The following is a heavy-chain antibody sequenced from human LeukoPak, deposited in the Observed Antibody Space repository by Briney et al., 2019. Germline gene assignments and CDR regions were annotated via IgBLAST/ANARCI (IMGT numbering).Heavy chain of an antibody. CDR1: GFTFSSYG. CDR3: AKAYDFWSGFDY. J-gene: IGHJ4*02. V-gene: IGHV3-30*18. CDR2: ISYDGSNK. D-gene: IGHD3-3*01. Sequence: GRPLRLSCAASGFTFSSYGMHWVRQAPGKGLEWVAVISYDGSNKYYADYVKGRFTISRDNSKNALYLQMHSLRAEDTAVYSCAKAYDFWSGFDYWAREPWSPSP.